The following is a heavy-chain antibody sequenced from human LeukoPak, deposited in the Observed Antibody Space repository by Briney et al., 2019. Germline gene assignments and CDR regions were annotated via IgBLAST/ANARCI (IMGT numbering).Heavy chain of an antibody. J-gene: IGHJ4*02. D-gene: IGHD3-3*02. Sequence: SETLSLTCTVSGGSISSSSYYWGWIRQPPGKGLEWIGSIYYSGSTYYNPSLKSRVTISVDTSKNQFSLKLSSVTAADTAMYYCARKGNHFWSGYYTGLTGEYYFDYWGQGTLVTVSS. CDR2: IYYSGST. V-gene: IGHV4-39*01. CDR1: GGSISSSSYY. CDR3: ARKGNHFWSGYYTGLTGEYYFDY.